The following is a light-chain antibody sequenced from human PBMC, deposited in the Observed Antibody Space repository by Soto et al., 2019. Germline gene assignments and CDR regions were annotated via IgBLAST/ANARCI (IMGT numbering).Light chain of an antibody. Sequence: DIVLTKSPLSLPVTPGEPASISCKSRQSILHTNGYNYLDWYLQMPGQSPQLLIYLGSYRASGVPDRFSGSGSGTDFTLKIIRVEAEDVGVYYCVRVIETPLLTFGGWTKVEIK. CDR3: VRVIETPLLT. V-gene: IGKV2-28*01. J-gene: IGKJ4*01. CDR2: LGS. CDR1: QSILHTNGYNY.